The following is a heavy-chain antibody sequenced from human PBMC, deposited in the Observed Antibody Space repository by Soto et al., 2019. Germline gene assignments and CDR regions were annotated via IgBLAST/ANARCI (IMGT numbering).Heavy chain of an antibody. CDR3: AGLYSGYEIWYFDL. Sequence: QLQLQESGPGLVKPSETLSLNCTVSGGSFSRGNYYWGWIRQTPGKGPEWIANIYYNGGTYYNPSLKSRVTISLDTSKNQLSLKLSSVTAADTAVYYCAGLYSGYEIWYFDLWGRGTLVTVSS. CDR1: GGSFSRGNYY. CDR2: IYYNGGT. J-gene: IGHJ2*01. D-gene: IGHD5-12*01. V-gene: IGHV4-39*01.